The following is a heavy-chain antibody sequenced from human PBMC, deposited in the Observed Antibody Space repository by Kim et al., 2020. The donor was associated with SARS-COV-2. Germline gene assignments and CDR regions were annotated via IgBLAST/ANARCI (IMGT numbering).Heavy chain of an antibody. CDR2: INTGNGNT. CDR3: ARDPYYVSGSSSYFDY. J-gene: IGHJ4*02. V-gene: IGHV1-3*04. CDR1: GYTFTSFA. Sequence: ASVKVSCTASGYTFTSFAIHWVRQAPGHRLEWMGWINTGNGNTKFSQNFQGRVTITRDTSASTAYMELSSLRSGDTAVYYCARDPYYVSGSSSYFDYWGQGALVTVSS. D-gene: IGHD3-10*01.